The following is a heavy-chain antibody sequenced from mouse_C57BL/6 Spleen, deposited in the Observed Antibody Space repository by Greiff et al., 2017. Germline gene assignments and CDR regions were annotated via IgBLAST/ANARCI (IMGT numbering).Heavy chain of an antibody. V-gene: IGHV1-50*01. CDR1: GYTFTSYW. D-gene: IGHD4-1*01. J-gene: IGHJ3*01. Sequence: VQLQQPGAELVKPGASVKLSCKASGYTFTSYWMQWVKQRPGQGLEWIGEIDPSDSYTNYNQKFKGKATLTVDTSSSTAYMQLSSLTSEDAAVYYCARGKLGQIYWGQGTLVTVSA. CDR3: ARGKLGQIY. CDR2: IDPSDSYT.